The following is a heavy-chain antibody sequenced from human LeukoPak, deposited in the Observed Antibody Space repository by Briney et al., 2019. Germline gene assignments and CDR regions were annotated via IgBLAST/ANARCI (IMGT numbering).Heavy chain of an antibody. CDR2: ISYDGSNK. CDR1: GFTFSSYA. Sequence: GGSLRLSCAASGFTFSSYAMHWVRQAPGKGLEGVAVISYDGSNKYYADSVKGRFTISRDNSKNTLYLQMNSLRAEDTAVYYCARTAGYGFDPWGEGTLVTVSS. D-gene: IGHD5-12*01. J-gene: IGHJ5*02. CDR3: ARTAGYGFDP. V-gene: IGHV3-30*04.